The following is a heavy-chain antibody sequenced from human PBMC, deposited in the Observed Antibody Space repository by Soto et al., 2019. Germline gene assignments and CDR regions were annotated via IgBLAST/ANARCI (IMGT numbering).Heavy chain of an antibody. CDR2: IYYSGST. J-gene: IGHJ5*02. V-gene: IGHV4-59*01. D-gene: IGHD2-15*01. Sequence: SSETLSLTCTVSGGSISSYYWSWIRQPPGKGLEWIGYIYYSGSTNYNPSLKSRVTISVDTSKNQFSLKLSSVTAADTAVYYCARDCSGGSCYVGDLLGNWFDPWGQGTLVTVSS. CDR3: ARDCSGGSCYVGDLLGNWFDP. CDR1: GGSISSYY.